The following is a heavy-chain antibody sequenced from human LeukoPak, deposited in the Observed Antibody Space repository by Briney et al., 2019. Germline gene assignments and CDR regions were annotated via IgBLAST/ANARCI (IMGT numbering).Heavy chain of an antibody. CDR1: GFTFSSYA. J-gene: IGHJ6*02. CDR3: AKRGAVAGTLSYYAMDV. V-gene: IGHV3-23*01. D-gene: IGHD6-19*01. Sequence: GGSLRLSCAASGFTFSSYAMSWVRQAPGKGLKWVSAISGSGGSTYYADSVKGRFTISRDNSKNTLYLQMDSLRAEDTAVYYCAKRGAVAGTLSYYAMDVWGQGTTVTVS. CDR2: ISGSGGST.